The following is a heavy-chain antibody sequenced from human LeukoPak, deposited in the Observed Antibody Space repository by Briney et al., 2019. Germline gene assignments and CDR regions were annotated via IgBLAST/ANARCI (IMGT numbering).Heavy chain of an antibody. Sequence: GGSLRPSCAASGFTFSSYWMHWVRQAPGKGLVWVSRINSDGSSTSYADSVKGRFTISRDNAKNTLYLQMNSLRAEDTAVYYCARDPAAENWFDPWGQGTLVTVPS. V-gene: IGHV3-74*01. CDR1: GFTFSSYW. J-gene: IGHJ5*02. CDR2: INSDGSST. CDR3: ARDPAAENWFDP. D-gene: IGHD6-13*01.